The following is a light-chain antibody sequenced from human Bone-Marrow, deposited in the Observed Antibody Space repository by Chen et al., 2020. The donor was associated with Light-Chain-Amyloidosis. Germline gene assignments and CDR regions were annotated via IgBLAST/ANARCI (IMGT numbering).Light chain of an antibody. J-gene: IGLJ3*02. V-gene: IGLV3-21*02. Sequence: SYVLTQPSSVSVAPGQTATIACWGNNIGSTSVHWYQQTPGQAPLLVVNDDSDRPSGIPERLSGSNSGNTATLTISRVEAGEEADYYCQVWDRSSDRPVFGGGTKLTVL. CDR1: NIGSTS. CDR2: DDS. CDR3: QVWDRSSDRPV.